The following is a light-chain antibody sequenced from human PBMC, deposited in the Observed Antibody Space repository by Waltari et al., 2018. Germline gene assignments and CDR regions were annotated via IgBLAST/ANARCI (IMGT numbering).Light chain of an antibody. CDR1: SSHVGSLNL. CDR3: CSHAGSSTVV. CDR2: EVS. V-gene: IGLV2-23*02. J-gene: IGLJ2*01. Sequence: QSALTQPASVSGSPGQSITISCPAPSSHVGSLNLLSWYHQHPGKAPKLMIYEVSKRPSGVSNLFSGSKSGNTASLTISGLQAEDEADYYCCSHAGSSTVVFGGGTKLTVL.